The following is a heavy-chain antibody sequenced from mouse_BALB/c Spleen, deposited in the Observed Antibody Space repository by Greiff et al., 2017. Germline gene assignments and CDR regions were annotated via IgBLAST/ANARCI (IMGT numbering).Heavy chain of an antibody. J-gene: IGHJ4*01. CDR3: ARRARRDYYGSSYYAMDY. CDR1: GFTFSSYG. Sequence: EVQLQQSGGDLVQPGGSLKLSCAASGFTFSSYGMSWVRQTPDTRLEWVATISSGGSYTYYPDSVKGRFTISRDNAKNTLYLQMSSLKSEDTAMYDCARRARRDYYGSSYYAMDYWGQGTAVTVAS. V-gene: IGHV5-6*01. CDR2: ISSGGSYT. D-gene: IGHD1-1*01.